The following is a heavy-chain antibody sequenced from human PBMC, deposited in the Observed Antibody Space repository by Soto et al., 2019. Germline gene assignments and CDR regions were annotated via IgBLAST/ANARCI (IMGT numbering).Heavy chain of an antibody. CDR2: IDPSDSQT. V-gene: IGHV5-10-1*01. CDR1: GYSFAGYW. J-gene: IGHJ4*02. CDR3: ARQIYDSDTGPNFQYYFDS. D-gene: IGHD3-22*01. Sequence: PVGSLTISCKGSGYSFAGYWITWVRQKPGKGLEWMGRIDPSDSQTYYSPSFRGHVTISVTKSITTVFLQWSSLRASDTAMYYCARQIYDSDTGPNFQYYFDSWGQGTPVTVSS.